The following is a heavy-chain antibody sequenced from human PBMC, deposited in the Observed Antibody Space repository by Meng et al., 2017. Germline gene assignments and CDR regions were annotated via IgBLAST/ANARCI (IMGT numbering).Heavy chain of an antibody. CDR2: ISWNSGSI. Sequence: GGSLRLSCAASGFTFDDYAMHWVRQAPGKGLEWVSGISWNSGSIGYADSVKGRFTISRDNAKNSLYLQMNSLRAEDTALYYCAKDATIFGVVIMRGAFDIWGQGTMVT. D-gene: IGHD3-3*01. CDR3: AKDATIFGVVIMRGAFDI. J-gene: IGHJ3*02. V-gene: IGHV3-9*01. CDR1: GFTFDDYA.